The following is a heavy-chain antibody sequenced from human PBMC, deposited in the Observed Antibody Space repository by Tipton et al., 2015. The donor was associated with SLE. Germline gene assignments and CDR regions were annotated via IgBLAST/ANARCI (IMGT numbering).Heavy chain of an antibody. CDR1: GGSISGHGYY. Sequence: TLSLTCTVSGGSISGHGYYWSWIRHHPGQGLEWIGYIYFSGTTYSNPSLKSRLTISIDTSRNQFSLKLSSVTAADTAVYYCARAETDWGWYFDLWGRGTLVTVSS. CDR3: ARAETDWGWYFDL. D-gene: IGHD3/OR15-3a*01. V-gene: IGHV4-31*03. CDR2: IYFSGTT. J-gene: IGHJ2*01.